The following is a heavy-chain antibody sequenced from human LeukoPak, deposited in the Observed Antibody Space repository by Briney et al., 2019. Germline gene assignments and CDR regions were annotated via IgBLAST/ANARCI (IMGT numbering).Heavy chain of an antibody. CDR2: IDPIGGVT. V-gene: IGHV1-2*02. CDR1: GYTFTGYF. J-gene: IGHJ4*02. D-gene: IGHD3-10*01. CDR3: ARYYSPGSLGFDY. Sequence: ASVKVSFKASGYTFTGYFIHWVRQAPGQGLEWMGWIDPIGGVTKYRQRFQGRVTMTRDTSISTAYMELSSLRSDDSAVYYCARYYSPGSLGFDYWGQGTLVTVSS.